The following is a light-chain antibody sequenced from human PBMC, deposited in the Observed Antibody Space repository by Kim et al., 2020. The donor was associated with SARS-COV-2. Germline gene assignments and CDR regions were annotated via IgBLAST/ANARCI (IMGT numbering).Light chain of an antibody. CDR3: QQLKNYPIT. CDR2: AAS. J-gene: IGKJ5*01. CDR1: QGISAY. Sequence: ASVGNRVTITCRASQGISAYLAWYQQRPGKAPKLLNYAASTLQSGVPSRFSGSGSGTDCTLTISSLQPEDFATYYCQQLKNYPITFGQGTRLEIK. V-gene: IGKV1-9*01.